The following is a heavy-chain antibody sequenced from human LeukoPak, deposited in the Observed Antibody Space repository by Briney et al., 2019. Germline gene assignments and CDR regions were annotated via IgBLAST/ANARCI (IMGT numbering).Heavy chain of an antibody. CDR1: GYSFTFYY. J-gene: IGHJ6*02. Sequence: GESLKISCKTSGYSFTFYYIAWVRQMPGKGLEWMGIIYPGDSDTRYSPSFQGQVTISADKSISTAYLQWSSLKASDTAMYYCARSSGYCSSTSCYYYYYGMDVWGQGTTVTVSS. V-gene: IGHV5-51*01. CDR2: IYPGDSDT. CDR3: ARSSGYCSSTSCYYYYYGMDV. D-gene: IGHD2-2*01.